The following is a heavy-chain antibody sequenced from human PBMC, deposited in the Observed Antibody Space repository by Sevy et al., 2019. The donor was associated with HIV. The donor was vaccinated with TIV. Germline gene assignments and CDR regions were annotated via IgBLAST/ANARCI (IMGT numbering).Heavy chain of an antibody. D-gene: IGHD3-22*01. V-gene: IGHV3-23*01. CDR1: GFSFDSYG. CDR3: EKGGGGHYDPDEIGYYFYYYNMDV. J-gene: IGHJ6*03. Sequence: GGSLRLSCAVSGFSFDSYGMTWVRQAPGKGLEWVSGISGSGTRTYYADSVKGRFSISRDNSKNRLYLQMISLRSEDTAIYYCEKGGGGHYDPDEIGYYFYYYNMDVWGKGTTVTVSS. CDR2: ISGSGTRT.